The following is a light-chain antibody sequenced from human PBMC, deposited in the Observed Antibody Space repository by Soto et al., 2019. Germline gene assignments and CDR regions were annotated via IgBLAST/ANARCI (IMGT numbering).Light chain of an antibody. J-gene: IGLJ1*01. CDR3: SSYTSSSTR. Sequence: QSALTQPASVSGSPGQSITISCTGTSSDVGGYNYVSWYQQHPGKAPKLMIYDVSNRPSGVSNRFSGSKSGNTASLTIYGLQAEDEADYYCSSYTSSSTRFGTGTKVTGL. V-gene: IGLV2-14*01. CDR1: SSDVGGYNY. CDR2: DVS.